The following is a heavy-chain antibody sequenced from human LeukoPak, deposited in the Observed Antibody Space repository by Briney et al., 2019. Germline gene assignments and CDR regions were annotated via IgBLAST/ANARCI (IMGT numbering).Heavy chain of an antibody. D-gene: IGHD3-10*01. CDR1: GFTFSSYE. Sequence: GRSLRLSCAASGFTFSSYEMSWVRQAPRKGLEWVSAISGSGGSTYYADSVKGRFTISRDNSKNTLYLQMNSLRAEDTAVYYCAKAIFSGITMVRGVLMDVWGKGTTVTVSS. V-gene: IGHV3-23*01. CDR2: ISGSGGST. J-gene: IGHJ6*04. CDR3: AKAIFSGITMVRGVLMDV.